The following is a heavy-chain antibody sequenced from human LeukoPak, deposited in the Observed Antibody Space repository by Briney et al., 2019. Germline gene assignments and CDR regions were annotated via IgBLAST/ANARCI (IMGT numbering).Heavy chain of an antibody. Sequence: SETLSLTCAVYGGSFSGYYWSWIRQPPGKGLEWIGYIYTSGSTNYNPSLKSRVTISVDTSKNQFSLKLSSVTAADTAVYYCARQGPSKRDSYFDYWGQGTLVTVSS. V-gene: IGHV4-4*09. CDR2: IYTSGST. CDR1: GGSFSGYY. J-gene: IGHJ4*02. CDR3: ARQGPSKRDSYFDY.